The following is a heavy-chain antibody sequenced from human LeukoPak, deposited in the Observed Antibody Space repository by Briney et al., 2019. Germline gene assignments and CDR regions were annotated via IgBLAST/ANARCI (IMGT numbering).Heavy chain of an antibody. CDR2: INPNSGGT. D-gene: IGHD2-21*01. CDR3: AVAPGDY. J-gene: IGHJ4*02. V-gene: IGHV1-2*02. CDR1: GYTFTGYY. Sequence: ASVKVSCRASGYTFTGYYMHWVRQAPGQGLEWMGWINPNSGGTNYAQKFQGRVTLTRDTSITTVYMELSRLTSDDTAIFYCAVAPGDYWGQGTLVTVSS.